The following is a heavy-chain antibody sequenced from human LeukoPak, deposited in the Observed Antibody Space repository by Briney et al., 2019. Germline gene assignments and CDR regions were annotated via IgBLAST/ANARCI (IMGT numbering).Heavy chain of an antibody. Sequence: PSDTLSLTCTVSGGSISGYYRNWIRQSPGKGLEWIGSIYANVGTNYNPSLRSRVSMSVHTSKNQFSLKLTSVTAADTAIYYCARDFTRNSYAVAEFFHPWGQGTLVRVSS. D-gene: IGHD5-18*01. V-gene: IGHV4-4*07. CDR2: IYANVGT. CDR1: GGSISGYY. J-gene: IGHJ1*01. CDR3: ARDFTRNSYAVAEFFHP.